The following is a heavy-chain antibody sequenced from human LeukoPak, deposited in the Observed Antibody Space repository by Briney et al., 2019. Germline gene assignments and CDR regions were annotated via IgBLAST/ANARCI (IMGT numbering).Heavy chain of an antibody. D-gene: IGHD3-16*01. J-gene: IGHJ1*01. CDR2: VSSSSSYT. CDR3: ASMIPSSAY. Sequence: GGSLRLSCAASGFTFSDYYMSWIRQAPGKGLEWVSYVSSSSSYTKYADSVKGRFTISRDNSKNTLYLQMNSLRAEDTAVYYCASMIPSSAYWGQGTLVTVSS. CDR1: GFTFSDYY. V-gene: IGHV3-11*03.